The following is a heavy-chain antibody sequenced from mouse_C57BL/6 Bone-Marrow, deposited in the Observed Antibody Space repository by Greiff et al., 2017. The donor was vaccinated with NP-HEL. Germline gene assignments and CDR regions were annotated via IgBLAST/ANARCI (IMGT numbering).Heavy chain of an antibody. V-gene: IGHV1-19*01. Sequence: EVQLQQSGPVLVKPGASVKMSCKASGYTFTDYYMNWVKQSHGKSLEWIGVINPYNGGTSYNQKFKGKATLTVDKSSSTAYMELNSLTSEDSAVYYWARSTTVDYFDYWGQGTTLTVSS. CDR2: INPYNGGT. CDR3: ARSTTVDYFDY. D-gene: IGHD1-1*01. CDR1: GYTFTDYY. J-gene: IGHJ2*01.